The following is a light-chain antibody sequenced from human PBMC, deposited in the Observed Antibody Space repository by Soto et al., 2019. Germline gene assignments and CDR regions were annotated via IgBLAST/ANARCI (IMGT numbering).Light chain of an antibody. J-gene: IGLJ1*01. CDR1: SSDVGGYNY. CDR3: CSYAGSCYV. CDR2: DVS. V-gene: IGLV2-11*01. Sequence: QSALTQPRSVSRSPGQSVTISCTGTSSDVGGYNYVSWYQQHPGKAPKLMIYDVSKRPSGVPDRFSGSKSGNTASLTISGLQAEDEADYYCCSYAGSCYVFGTGTKLTVL.